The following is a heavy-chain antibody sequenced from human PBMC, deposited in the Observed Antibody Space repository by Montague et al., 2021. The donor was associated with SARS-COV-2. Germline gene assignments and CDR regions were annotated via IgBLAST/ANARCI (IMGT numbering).Heavy chain of an antibody. J-gene: IGHJ6*02. V-gene: IGHV3-30-3*01. CDR3: ARDLLRYFDWSTASLYYYYYGMDV. D-gene: IGHD3-9*01. Sequence: FPRLSCAASGFTFSSYAMHWVRQAPGKGLEWVAVISYDGSNKYYADSVKGRFTISRDNSKNTLYLQMNSLRAEDTAVYYCARDLLRYFDWSTASLYYYYYGMDVWGQGTTVTVSS. CDR1: GFTFSSYA. CDR2: ISYDGSNK.